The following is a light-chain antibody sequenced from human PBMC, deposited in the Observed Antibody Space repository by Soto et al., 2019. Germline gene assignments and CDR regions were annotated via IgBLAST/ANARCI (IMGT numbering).Light chain of an antibody. CDR3: LQDYNYPWT. CDR2: EAS. V-gene: IGKV1-6*01. J-gene: IGKJ1*01. CDR1: ENVNGH. Sequence: IQMTQSPNTLSVSVGDSVSITCRASENVNGHLAWYQQRPGKAPKLLIYEASILESGVPSRFSGSGSGTGFTLTISSLQPEDCATYYCLQDYNYPWTFGQGTKVDI.